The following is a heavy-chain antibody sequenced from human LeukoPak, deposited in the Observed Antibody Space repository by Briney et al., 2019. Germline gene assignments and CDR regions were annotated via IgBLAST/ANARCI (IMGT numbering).Heavy chain of an antibody. Sequence: SVRVSCKASGGTFSSYTISWVRQAPGQGLEWMGRIIPILGIANYAQKFQGRVTITADKSTSTAYMELSSLRSEDTAVYYCARDSYGNWFDPWGQGTLVTVSS. V-gene: IGHV1-69*04. J-gene: IGHJ5*02. D-gene: IGHD4-17*01. CDR2: IIPILGIA. CDR1: GGTFSSYT. CDR3: ARDSYGNWFDP.